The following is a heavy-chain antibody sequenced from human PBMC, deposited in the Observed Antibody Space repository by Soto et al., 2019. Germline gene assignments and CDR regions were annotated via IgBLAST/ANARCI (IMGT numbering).Heavy chain of an antibody. V-gene: IGHV3-11*01. Sequence: QVQLVESGGGLVKPGGSMRLSCAGSGFIFSDYYMTWIRQSPGKGPEFVSYISSGGSTIFYADSVKGRFTISRDNARNSLYLQMNNLTAEDTAIYYCVRDNTWVRYWGQGTLVTASS. J-gene: IGHJ4*02. CDR1: GFIFSDYY. CDR2: ISSGGSTI. CDR3: VRDNTWVRY. D-gene: IGHD3-16*01.